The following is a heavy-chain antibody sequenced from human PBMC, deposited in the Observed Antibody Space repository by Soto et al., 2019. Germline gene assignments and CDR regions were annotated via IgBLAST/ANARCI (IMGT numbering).Heavy chain of an antibody. CDR2: ISSSSSYI. J-gene: IGHJ4*02. CDR1: GFTFSSYS. V-gene: IGHV3-21*01. D-gene: IGHD6-6*01. Sequence: EVQLVESGGGLVKPGGSLRLSCASSGFTFSSYSMNWVRQAPGKGLEWVSSISSSSSYIYYADSVKGRFTISRDNAKNSLYLQMNSLRAEDTAVYYCARYLGSSTRYFDYWGQGTLVTVSS. CDR3: ARYLGSSTRYFDY.